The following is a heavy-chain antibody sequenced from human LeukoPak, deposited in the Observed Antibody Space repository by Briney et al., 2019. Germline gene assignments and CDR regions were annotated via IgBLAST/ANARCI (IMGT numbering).Heavy chain of an antibody. D-gene: IGHD3-3*01. CDR2: IIPILGIA. V-gene: IGHV1-69*04. Sequence: ASVKVSCKASGGTFSSYAISWVRQAPGQGLEWMGRIIPILGIANYAQKFQGRVTITADKSTSTAYMELSGLRSEDTAVYYCASPHYAVFGVVEDYWGQGTLVTVSS. CDR1: GGTFSSYA. CDR3: ASPHYAVFGVVEDY. J-gene: IGHJ4*02.